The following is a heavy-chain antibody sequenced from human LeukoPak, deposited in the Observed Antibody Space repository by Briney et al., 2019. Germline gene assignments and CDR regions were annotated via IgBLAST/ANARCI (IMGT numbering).Heavy chain of an antibody. CDR1: GFTFSSYA. CDR3: ARDFSRVGPLPWPGY. CDR2: ISYDGSNK. J-gene: IGHJ4*02. D-gene: IGHD4-23*01. Sequence: GGSLRLSCAASGFTFSSYAMHWVRQAPGKGLEWVAVISYDGSNKYYADSVKGRFTISRDNSKNTLYLQMNSLRAEDTAVYYCARDFSRVGPLPWPGYWGQGTLVTVSS. V-gene: IGHV3-30*04.